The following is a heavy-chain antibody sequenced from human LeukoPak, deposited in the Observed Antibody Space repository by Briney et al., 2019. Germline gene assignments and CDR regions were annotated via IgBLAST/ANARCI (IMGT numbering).Heavy chain of an antibody. Sequence: SETLSLTCAVSGGSISSSNWWSWVRQPPGKGLEWIGEIYHSGSTNYNPSLKSRVTISVDKSKNQFSLKLSSVTAADTAVYYCARGSLGYCSSISCYGGFDYWGQGTLVTVSS. V-gene: IGHV4-4*02. CDR1: GGSISSSNW. D-gene: IGHD2-2*01. J-gene: IGHJ4*02. CDR2: IYHSGST. CDR3: ARGSLGYCSSISCYGGFDY.